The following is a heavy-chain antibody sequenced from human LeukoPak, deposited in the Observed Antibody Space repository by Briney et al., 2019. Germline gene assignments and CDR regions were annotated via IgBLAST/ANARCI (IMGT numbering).Heavy chain of an antibody. Sequence: ASVKVSCKVSGYTLTELSMHWVRQAPGKGLEWRGGFDPEDGETIYAQKFQGGVTMTEDTSTDTAYMELSSLRCEDTAVYYCATEIWEDGYNNWFDPWGQGTLVTVSS. CDR3: ATEIWEDGYNNWFDP. D-gene: IGHD5-24*01. CDR2: FDPEDGET. V-gene: IGHV1-24*01. J-gene: IGHJ5*02. CDR1: GYTLTELS.